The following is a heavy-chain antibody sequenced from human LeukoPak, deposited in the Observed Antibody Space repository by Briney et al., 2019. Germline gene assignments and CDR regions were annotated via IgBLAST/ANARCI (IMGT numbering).Heavy chain of an antibody. Sequence: ASVKVSCKAFGYTFTSNYMHWVRQAPGQGPEWMGVISPSGGSTTYAQKFQGRVTLARDMSTSTDYLELSSLRSEDTGVYYCARDLPDCSGGSCYYYYYYMDVWGKGTTVTISS. V-gene: IGHV1-46*01. CDR2: ISPSGGST. J-gene: IGHJ6*03. D-gene: IGHD2-15*01. CDR1: GYTFTSNY. CDR3: ARDLPDCSGGSCYYYYYYMDV.